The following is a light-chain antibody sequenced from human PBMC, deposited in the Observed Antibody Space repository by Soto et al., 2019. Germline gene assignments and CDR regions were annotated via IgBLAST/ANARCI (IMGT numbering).Light chain of an antibody. CDR1: QGIGNY. CDR3: QKYNSVPRT. CDR2: AAS. Sequence: DIQMTQSPSSLSASLGDRVTITCRASQGIGNYLAWYQLQPGKVPKLLIYAASTLQSGVPSRFSGSGSGTDFTLIISSLQPEDVATYFCQKYNSVPRTFGQGTKVEI. V-gene: IGKV1-27*01. J-gene: IGKJ1*01.